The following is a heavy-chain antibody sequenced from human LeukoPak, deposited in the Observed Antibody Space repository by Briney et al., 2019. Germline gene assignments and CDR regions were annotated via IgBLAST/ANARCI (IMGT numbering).Heavy chain of an antibody. D-gene: IGHD3-10*01. CDR2: IKQDGSEK. Sequence: GGSLRLSCAASGFTFSSYWMSWVRQAPGKGLEWMANIKQDGSEKYYVDPVKGRFTISRDNAKNSLYLQMNSLRAEDTAVYYCARENYGSGRSYYYGMDVWGQGTTVTVSS. CDR3: ARENYGSGRSYYYGMDV. V-gene: IGHV3-7*01. J-gene: IGHJ6*02. CDR1: GFTFSSYW.